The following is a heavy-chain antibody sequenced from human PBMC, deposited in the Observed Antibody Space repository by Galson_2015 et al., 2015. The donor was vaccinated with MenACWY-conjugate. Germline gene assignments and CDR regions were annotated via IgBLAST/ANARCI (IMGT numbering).Heavy chain of an antibody. CDR1: GYSFTKYW. Sequence: QSGAEVKKPGESLKISCQLSGYSFTKYWIGWVRQMPGKGLEWMGIIYLDDSDTRYSPSFQGPVTISADKSIRTAYLQWSSLKASDSALYFCSGAFSGDDRDAFTTWGQGTMVTVSS. J-gene: IGHJ3*02. D-gene: IGHD5-12*01. V-gene: IGHV5-51*01. CDR2: IYLDDSDT. CDR3: SGAFSGDDRDAFTT.